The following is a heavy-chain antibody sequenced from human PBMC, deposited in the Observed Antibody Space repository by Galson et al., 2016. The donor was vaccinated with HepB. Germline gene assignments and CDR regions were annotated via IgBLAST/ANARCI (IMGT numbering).Heavy chain of an antibody. V-gene: IGHV1-2*06. CDR2: IHPNSGAT. Sequence: SVKVSCKASGYTFTAHYMHWVRQAPGQGLEWMGRIHPNSGATYYPQRFQGRVTMTRDTSISTAYMELSGLRSGDTAVYYCATNHCGGGNCEFPLFDFWGQGTRVTVSS. J-gene: IGHJ4*02. CDR1: GYTFTAHY. CDR3: ATNHCGGGNCEFPLFDF. D-gene: IGHD2-21*01.